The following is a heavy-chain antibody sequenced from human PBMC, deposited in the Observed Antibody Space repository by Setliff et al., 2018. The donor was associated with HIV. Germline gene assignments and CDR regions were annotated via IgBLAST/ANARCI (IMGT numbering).Heavy chain of an antibody. Sequence: GGSLRLSCAASGFTFSSHAMHWVRQAPGKGLEWVAIISYDETNQYYAGSVKGRFTISRDNSKNTLYLQMNSLRAEDTAVYYCARDPRASGSYSYFDYWGLGTLVTVSS. V-gene: IGHV3-30*04. D-gene: IGHD1-26*01. CDR3: ARDPRASGSYSYFDY. CDR1: GFTFSSHA. CDR2: ISYDETNQ. J-gene: IGHJ4*02.